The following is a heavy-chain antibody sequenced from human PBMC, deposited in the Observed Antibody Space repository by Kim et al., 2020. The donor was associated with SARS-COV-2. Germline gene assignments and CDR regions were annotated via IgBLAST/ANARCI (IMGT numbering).Heavy chain of an antibody. J-gene: IGHJ4*02. CDR1: GLTFSSYW. CDR2: IKQDGSEK. CDR3: ATRKYQVAYGYVYFNF. D-gene: IGHD2-2*01. Sequence: GGSLRLSCATSGLTFSSYWMSWVRQAPGKGLEWVANIKQDGSEKYYVDSVKGRFTISRDNAKNSLYLQMNSLRAEDTAVYYCATRKYQVAYGYVYFNFWGQGTLLTVSS. V-gene: IGHV3-7*01.